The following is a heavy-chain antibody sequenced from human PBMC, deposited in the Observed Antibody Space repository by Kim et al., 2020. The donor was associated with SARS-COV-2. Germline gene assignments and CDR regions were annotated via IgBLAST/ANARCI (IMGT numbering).Heavy chain of an antibody. V-gene: IGHV4-34*01. J-gene: IGHJ6*02. CDR1: GGSFSGYY. D-gene: IGHD3-10*01. CDR3: ARGSRWPLLWFGRCYGMDV. Sequence: SETLSLTCAVYGGSFSGYYWSWIRQPPGKGLEWIGEINHSGSTNYNPSLKSRVTISVDTSKNQFSLKLSSVTAADTAVYYCARGSRWPLLWFGRCYGMDVWGQGTTVTVSS. CDR2: INHSGST.